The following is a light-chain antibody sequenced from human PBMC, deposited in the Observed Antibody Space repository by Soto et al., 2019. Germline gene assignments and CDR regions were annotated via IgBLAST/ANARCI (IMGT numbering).Light chain of an antibody. CDR1: SSDVGGHNY. V-gene: IGLV2-14*01. CDR2: EVS. J-gene: IGLJ1*01. Sequence: QSALTQSPSASGSPGQSVTISCTGTSSDVGGHNYVSWYQQHPGKAPKLMIYEVSNRPSGVSNRFSGSKSGNTASLTISGLQAEDEADYYCSSYTSSSNVFGTGTKLTVL. CDR3: SSYTSSSNV.